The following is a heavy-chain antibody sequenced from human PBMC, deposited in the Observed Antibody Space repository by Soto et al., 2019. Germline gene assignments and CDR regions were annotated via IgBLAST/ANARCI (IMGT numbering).Heavy chain of an antibody. J-gene: IGHJ4*02. V-gene: IGHV6-1*01. CDR3: AGELDIHHGLGY. Sequence: PSQTLSLTCAISWGSVSSNTATWNWVRQSPSRGLEWLGRTYYRSNWNFDYALSVKSRITINPDTSKNQFSLQLNSLTPEDTAVYYCAGELDIHHGLGYWGPGTSVTGS. CDR2: TYYRSNWNF. D-gene: IGHD3-3*02. CDR1: WGSVSSNTAT.